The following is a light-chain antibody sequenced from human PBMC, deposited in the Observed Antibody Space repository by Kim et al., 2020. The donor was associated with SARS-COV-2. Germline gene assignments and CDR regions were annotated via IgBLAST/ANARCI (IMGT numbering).Light chain of an antibody. CDR1: QRVNSNY. J-gene: IGKJ2*01. V-gene: IGKV3-20*01. CDR3: QQYDTSSYT. CDR2: GAS. Sequence: ESCLRSCRASQRVNSNYLAWYQQTPGQAPRLLIYGASSRATAIPDRFSGSGSGTDFTLTINRLEPEDFAVYYCQQYDTSSYTFGQGTKLEI.